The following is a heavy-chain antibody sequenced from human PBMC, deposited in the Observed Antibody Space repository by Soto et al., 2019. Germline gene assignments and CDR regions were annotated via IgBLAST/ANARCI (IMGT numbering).Heavy chain of an antibody. J-gene: IGHJ4*02. D-gene: IGHD6-13*01. CDR2: ISNSGRT. CDR1: GASVVNDGYY. V-gene: IGHV4-61*08. CDR3: ARRGPAAAGHEFDS. Sequence: SETLSLTCTVSGASVVNDGYYWSWIRQPPGKGLEWIGYISNSGRTNYNPSLKSRLAISMDMSRNQFSLKLSSVTAADTAVYYCARRGPAAAGHEFDSWGQGTLVTVSS.